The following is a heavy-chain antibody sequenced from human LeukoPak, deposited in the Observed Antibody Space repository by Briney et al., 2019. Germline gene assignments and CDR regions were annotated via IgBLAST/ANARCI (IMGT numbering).Heavy chain of an antibody. V-gene: IGHV3-48*01. CDR1: GFTFSSYS. CDR3: ARDPPRCYDY. J-gene: IGHJ4*02. D-gene: IGHD4/OR15-4a*01. Sequence: PGGSLRLSCAASGFTFSSYSMSWVRQAPGKGRGWGSYTTSGGDGICYAASVKGRFTISRDNAKNSLYLQMSSLRAEDTAVYYCARDPPRCYDYWGQGTLVTVSS. CDR2: TTSGGDGI.